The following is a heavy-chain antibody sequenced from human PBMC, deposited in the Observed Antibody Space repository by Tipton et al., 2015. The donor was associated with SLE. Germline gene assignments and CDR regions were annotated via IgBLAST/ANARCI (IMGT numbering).Heavy chain of an antibody. D-gene: IGHD6-6*01. Sequence: SLRLSCAASGVMFNNNAMYWVRQAPGKGLEWVAVIWFDGNNKYYGDSVKGRFTISRDNSKNTLYLQMNSLRAEDTAVYYCAGQLVLDYYGMDVWGQGTTVTVSS. CDR3: AGQLVLDYYGMDV. CDR2: IWFDGNNK. CDR1: GVMFNNNA. V-gene: IGHV3-33*01. J-gene: IGHJ6*02.